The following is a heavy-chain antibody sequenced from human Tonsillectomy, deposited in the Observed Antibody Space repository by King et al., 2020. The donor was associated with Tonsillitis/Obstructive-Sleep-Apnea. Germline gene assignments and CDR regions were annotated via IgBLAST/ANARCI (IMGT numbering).Heavy chain of an antibody. CDR3: AREGAVMNAFDI. Sequence: VQLQESGPGLVKPSETLSLTCTVSGGSISSYYWSWIRQPPGKGLECIGYIYYSGGTNYNPSLKIRVTISVDTSKNQFSLKLSSVTAADTAVYYCAREGAVMNAFDIWGQGTMVTVSS. V-gene: IGHV4-59*01. CDR1: GGSISSYY. CDR2: IYYSGGT. J-gene: IGHJ3*02. D-gene: IGHD2-8*01.